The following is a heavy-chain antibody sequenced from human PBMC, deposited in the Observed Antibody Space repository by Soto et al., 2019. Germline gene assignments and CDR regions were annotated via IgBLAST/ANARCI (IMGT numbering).Heavy chain of an antibody. CDR1: GGSFSGYY. D-gene: IGHD3-9*01. V-gene: IGHV4-34*01. CDR2: INDRGSI. Sequence: QVQLQQWGAGPLRPLETLSLTCGVSGGSFSGYYWAWIRQSPGKGLEWIGEINDRGSINYNPSLKSRVSISVDTSKNHCSLNLRSVTAADTAVYYCARESHDLLTGPPWVWYFDLWGRGTLVTVSS. J-gene: IGHJ2*01. CDR3: ARESHDLLTGPPWVWYFDL.